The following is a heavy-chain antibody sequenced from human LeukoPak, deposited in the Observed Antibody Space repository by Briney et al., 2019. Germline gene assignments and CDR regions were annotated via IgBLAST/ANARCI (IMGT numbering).Heavy chain of an antibody. CDR3: ARGRAITVTTRRYWFDP. D-gene: IGHD4-17*01. J-gene: IGHJ5*02. Sequence: SETLSLTCAVYGGSFSGYYWSWLRQPPGKGLEWIGEINHSGSTNYNPSLKSRVTISVDTSKNQFSLKLSSVTAADTAVYYCARGRAITVTTRRYWFDPWGQGTLVTVSS. V-gene: IGHV4-34*01. CDR2: INHSGST. CDR1: GGSFSGYY.